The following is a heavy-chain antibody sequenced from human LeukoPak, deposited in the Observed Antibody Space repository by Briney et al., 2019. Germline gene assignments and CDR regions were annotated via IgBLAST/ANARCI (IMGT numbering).Heavy chain of an antibody. CDR2: GDYSGGT. Sequence: SETLSLTCTVSGDSFTSVTDYWAWIRQPPGKGLEWIATGDYSGGTYYNPSLESRVTISVDTSKNQFSLKLSSVTAADTAVYYCARVRPVYDYVWGSYRYFDYWGQGTLVTVSS. J-gene: IGHJ4*02. CDR1: GDSFTSVTDY. CDR3: ARVRPVYDYVWGSYRYFDY. D-gene: IGHD3-16*02. V-gene: IGHV4-39*07.